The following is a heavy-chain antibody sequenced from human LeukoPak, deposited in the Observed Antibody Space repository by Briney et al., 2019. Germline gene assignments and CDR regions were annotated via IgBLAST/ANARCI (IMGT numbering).Heavy chain of an antibody. CDR3: AIAWGSVVPAAIRWFDP. CDR2: INHSGGT. D-gene: IGHD2-2*02. J-gene: IGHJ5*02. CDR1: GGSFSGYY. Sequence: SETLSLTCAVYGGSFSGYYWSWIRQPPGKGLEWIGEINHSGGTNYNPSLKSRVTISVDTSKNQFSLKLSSVTAADTAVYYCAIAWGSVVPAAIRWFDPWGQGTLVTVSS. V-gene: IGHV4-34*01.